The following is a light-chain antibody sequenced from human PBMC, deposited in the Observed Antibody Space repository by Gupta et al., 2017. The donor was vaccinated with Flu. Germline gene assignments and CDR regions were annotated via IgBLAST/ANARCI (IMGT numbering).Light chain of an antibody. Sequence: DIQMTQSPSILSASVGDRVTITCRASQSVTTWLAWYQQKPGKAPKLLIYKASSLESGVPSRFSGRGSGTEFTLTIISLQPDDFATYYCQLDVSYPWTFGQGTKVEIK. CDR1: QSVTTW. CDR3: QLDVSYPWT. V-gene: IGKV1-5*03. CDR2: KAS. J-gene: IGKJ1*01.